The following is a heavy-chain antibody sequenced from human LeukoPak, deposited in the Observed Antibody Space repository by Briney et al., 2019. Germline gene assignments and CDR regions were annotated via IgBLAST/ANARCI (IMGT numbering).Heavy chain of an antibody. V-gene: IGHV4-30-4*01. Sequence: SQTLSLTCTVSGGSISSGDYYWSWIRQPPGKGLEWIGYTYYSGSTYYNPSLKNRVSISVDTSKNQFSLNLSSVTAADTAVYYCARPYYYDSRIDPWGQGTLVTVSS. CDR1: GGSISSGDYY. CDR2: TYYSGST. D-gene: IGHD3-22*01. CDR3: ARPYYYDSRIDP. J-gene: IGHJ5*02.